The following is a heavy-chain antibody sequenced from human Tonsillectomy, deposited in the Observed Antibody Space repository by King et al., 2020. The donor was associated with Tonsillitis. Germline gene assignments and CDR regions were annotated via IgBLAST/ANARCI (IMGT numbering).Heavy chain of an antibody. D-gene: IGHD3-10*01. CDR1: GGSISSGGYS. Sequence: QLQESGPGLVKPSQTLSLTCAVSGGSISSGGYSWSWIRQPPGKGLGWIGIIDYSGSTYYNPSFKSRVNISIDTSKNQFSLELRSGTAADTAVYYCARPGWFGDLSVRYFDYWGQGTLVTVSS. CDR3: ARPGWFGDLSVRYFDY. V-gene: IGHV4-30-4*07. CDR2: IDYSGST. J-gene: IGHJ4*02.